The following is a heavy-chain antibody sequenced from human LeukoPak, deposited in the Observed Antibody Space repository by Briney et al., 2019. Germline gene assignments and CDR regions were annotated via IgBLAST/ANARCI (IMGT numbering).Heavy chain of an antibody. V-gene: IGHV3-53*01. D-gene: IGHD3-10*01. Sequence: PGGSLRLSCAASGFTVSSNYMSWVRQAPGKGLEWVSVIYSGGSTYYADSVKGRFTISRDNSKNTLYLQMNSLRAEDTAVYYCAKDQGVLLWFGELSGWGQGTLVTVSS. CDR1: GFTVSSNY. CDR2: IYSGGST. J-gene: IGHJ4*02. CDR3: AKDQGVLLWFGELSG.